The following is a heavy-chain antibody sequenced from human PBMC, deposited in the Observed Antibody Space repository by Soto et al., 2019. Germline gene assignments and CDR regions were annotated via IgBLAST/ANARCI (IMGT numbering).Heavy chain of an antibody. CDR3: ARDLSVTTSSPLS. CDR1: GFTFSSYS. D-gene: IGHD4-17*01. Sequence: PGGSLRLSCAASGFTFSSYSMNWVRQAPGKGLEWVSYISSSSSYIYYADSVKGRFTISRDNAKNSLYLQMNSLRAEDTAVYYCARDLSVTTSSPLSWGQGTLVTVSS. V-gene: IGHV3-21*05. CDR2: ISSSSSYI. J-gene: IGHJ5*02.